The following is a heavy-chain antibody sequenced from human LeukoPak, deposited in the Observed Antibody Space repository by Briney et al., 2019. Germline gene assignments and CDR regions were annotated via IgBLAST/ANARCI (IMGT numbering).Heavy chain of an antibody. CDR3: ARDLIVVVPAAIRNYYYGMDV. CDR1: GFTFSDYY. V-gene: IGHV3-11*01. J-gene: IGHJ6*02. D-gene: IGHD2-2*02. Sequence: GGSLRLSCAASGFTFSDYYMSWIRQAPGKGLEWVSYISSSGSTIYYADSVKGRFTISRDNAKNSLYLQMNSLRAEDTAVYYCARDLIVVVPAAIRNYYYGMDVWGQGTTVTVSS. CDR2: ISSSGSTI.